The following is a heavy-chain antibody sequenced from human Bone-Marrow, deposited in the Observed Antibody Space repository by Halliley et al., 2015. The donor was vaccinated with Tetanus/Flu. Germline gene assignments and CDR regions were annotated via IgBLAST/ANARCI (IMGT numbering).Heavy chain of an antibody. V-gene: IGHV3-7*03. J-gene: IGHJ4*02. D-gene: IGHD3-3*01. Sequence: KGLEWVARKEKNGRERSYMDSLKGRFTISRDNAKKSLYLEMNSLRADDTAVYYCATEDFFRFDYWGQGTLVTVSS. CDR2: KEKNGRER. CDR3: ATEDFFRFDY.